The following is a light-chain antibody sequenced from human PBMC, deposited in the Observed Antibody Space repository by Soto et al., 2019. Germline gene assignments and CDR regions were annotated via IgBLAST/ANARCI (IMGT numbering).Light chain of an antibody. CDR1: SSNIGAGYD. CDR2: VNI. V-gene: IGLV1-40*01. J-gene: IGLJ3*02. Sequence: QSVLTQPPSVSGAPGQRVTISCTGSSSNIGAGYDVHWYQQLPGTAPKLLIYVNINRPSGVPDRFSGSKSGTSASLAITGLQAEDEADYYCQSFDSSLRASWVFGGGTKLTVL. CDR3: QSFDSSLRASWV.